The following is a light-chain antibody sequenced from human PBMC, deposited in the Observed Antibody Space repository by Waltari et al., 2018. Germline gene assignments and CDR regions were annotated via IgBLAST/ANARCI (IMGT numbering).Light chain of an antibody. CDR3: CSYAGRGTYV. J-gene: IGLJ1*01. CDR2: EVF. Sequence: SALTQPASVSGTPGQSITISCSGTTSDVGSYDLVSWYQQPPGEAPKLLICEVFKRPPDTSSRFSGAKSGSTASLTISGLQPEDEADYYCCSYAGRGTYVFGSGTKVTVL. V-gene: IGLV2-23*02. CDR1: TSDVGSYDL.